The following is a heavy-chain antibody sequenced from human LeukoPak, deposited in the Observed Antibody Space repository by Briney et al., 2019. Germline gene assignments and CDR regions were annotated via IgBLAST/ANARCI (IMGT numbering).Heavy chain of an antibody. J-gene: IGHJ4*02. Sequence: SETLSLTCTVSGGSISSSSYYWGWIRQPPGKGLEWIGSIYYRGTTFYNPSLKSRVTISVDTSKNQFSLKLSSVTASDTAVYYCARHRQWLLVTDYWGQGALVTVSS. D-gene: IGHD6-19*01. CDR2: IYYRGTT. V-gene: IGHV4-39*01. CDR3: ARHRQWLLVTDY. CDR1: GGSISSSSYY.